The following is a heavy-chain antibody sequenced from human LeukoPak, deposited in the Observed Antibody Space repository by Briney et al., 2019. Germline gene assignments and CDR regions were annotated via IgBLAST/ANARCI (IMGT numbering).Heavy chain of an antibody. V-gene: IGHV4-34*01. D-gene: IGHD3-10*01. CDR2: INHSGST. CDR3: ARQRGVPYYYYYYMDV. CDR1: GGSFSGYY. Sequence: PSETLSLTCAVYGGSFSGYYWSWIRQPPGKGLEWIGEINHSGSTNYNPSLKSRVTISVDTSKNQFSLKLSSVTAADTAVYYCARQRGVPYYYYYYMDVWGKGTTVTISS. J-gene: IGHJ6*03.